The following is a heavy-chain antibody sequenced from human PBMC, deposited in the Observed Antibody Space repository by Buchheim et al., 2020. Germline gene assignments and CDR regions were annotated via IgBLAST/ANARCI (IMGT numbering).Heavy chain of an antibody. CDR2: INTNTGNP. D-gene: IGHD6-19*01. V-gene: IGHV7-4-1*02. CDR3: AGDGHSSGWYVPRLSDFGY. J-gene: IGHJ4*02. CDR1: GYTFTSYA. Sequence: QVQLVQSGSELKKPGASVKVSCKASGYTFTSYAMNWVRQAPGQGLEWMGWINTNTGNPTYAQGFTGRFVFSLDTSVSTAYLQISSLKAEDTDVYYCAGDGHSSGWYVPRLSDFGYWGQGTL.